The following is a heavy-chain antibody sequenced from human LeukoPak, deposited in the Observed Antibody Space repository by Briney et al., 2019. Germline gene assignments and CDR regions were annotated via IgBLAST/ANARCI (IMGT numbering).Heavy chain of an antibody. CDR3: ANSPTAITIFQFDP. Sequence: GASVKVSCKASGYTFTSYGISWVRQAPGQGLEWMGRIIPILGIANYAQKFQGRVTITADKSTSTAYMELSSLRSEDTAVYYCANSPTAITIFQFDPWGQGTLVTVSS. J-gene: IGHJ5*02. V-gene: IGHV1-69*04. D-gene: IGHD3-3*01. CDR2: IIPILGIA. CDR1: GYTFTSYG.